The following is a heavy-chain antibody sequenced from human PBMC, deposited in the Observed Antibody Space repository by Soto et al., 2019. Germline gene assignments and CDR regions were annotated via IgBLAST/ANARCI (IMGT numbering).Heavy chain of an antibody. D-gene: IGHD3-16*01. CDR3: ARSGGSPLMDV. V-gene: IGHV5-51*01. CDR1: GYTYTDYW. CDR2: IYPGDSDT. J-gene: IGHJ6*02. Sequence: GEPTTIPRRGSGYTYTDYWIRWVRQMPGKGLEWMGIIYPGDSDTRYSPSFQGQVTISADKSISTAYLQWSSLKASDTAMYYCARSGGSPLMDVWGQGPTVTRSS.